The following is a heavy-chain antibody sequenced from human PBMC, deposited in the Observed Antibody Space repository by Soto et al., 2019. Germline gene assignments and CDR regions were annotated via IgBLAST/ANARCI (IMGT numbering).Heavy chain of an antibody. CDR3: ARSNILTGYSIDY. D-gene: IGHD3-9*01. Sequence: PSETLSLTCAVSGGSISSGGYSWGWIRQPPGKGLEWIGYIYHSGSTYYNPSLKSRVTISVDRSKNQFSLKLSSVTAADTAVYYCARSNILTGYSIDYWGQGTLVTVSS. V-gene: IGHV4-30-2*01. CDR2: IYHSGST. CDR1: GGSISSGGYS. J-gene: IGHJ4*02.